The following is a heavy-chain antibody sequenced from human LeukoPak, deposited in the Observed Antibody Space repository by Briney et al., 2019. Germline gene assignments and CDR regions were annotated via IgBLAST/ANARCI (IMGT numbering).Heavy chain of an antibody. CDR3: ARGDVLLWFGEPKNPTWFDP. Sequence: AETLSLTCTVSGGSISSSSYYWGWIRQPPGKGLEWIGSIYYSGITYYNPSLKSRVTISVDTSKNQSTLKLSSVIAAETGVYYCARGDVLLWFGEPKNPTWFDPWGRGTLVTVSS. D-gene: IGHD3-10*01. J-gene: IGHJ5*02. CDR1: GGSISSSSYY. CDR2: IYYSGIT. V-gene: IGHV4-39*06.